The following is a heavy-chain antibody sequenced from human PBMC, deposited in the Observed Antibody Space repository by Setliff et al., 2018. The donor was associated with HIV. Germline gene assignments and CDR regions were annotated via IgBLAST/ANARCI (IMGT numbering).Heavy chain of an antibody. Sequence: ASVKVSCKASGYTFSNYAMHWVRQAPGQRPEWMGWINADNGNTKYSQKFQGRVTITRDTSASTAYMELSSLRSEDTAVYYCARRAIQDASITSSNWFDPWGHGTLVTVSS. CDR1: GYTFSNYA. CDR3: ARRAIQDASITSSNWFDP. V-gene: IGHV1-3*01. D-gene: IGHD2-2*01. CDR2: INADNGNT. J-gene: IGHJ5*02.